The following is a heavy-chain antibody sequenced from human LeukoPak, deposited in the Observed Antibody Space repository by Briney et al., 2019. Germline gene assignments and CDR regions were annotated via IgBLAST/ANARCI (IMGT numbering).Heavy chain of an antibody. D-gene: IGHD1-14*01. Sequence: GGSLRLSCAASGFSFSSFAMVWVRQGPGKGLQWVSVIGSDSGGIQYADSVKGRFTISRDNSKNTLYLQMNSLSSEDMAMYYCAKYRTTSAPPRNFDYWGQGTLVTVSS. CDR1: GFSFSSFA. V-gene: IGHV3-23*01. J-gene: IGHJ4*02. CDR3: AKYRTTSAPPRNFDY. CDR2: IGSDSGGI.